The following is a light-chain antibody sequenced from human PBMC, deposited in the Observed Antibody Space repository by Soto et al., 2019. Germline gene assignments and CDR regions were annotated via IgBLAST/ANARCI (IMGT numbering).Light chain of an antibody. Sequence: DIQMTQSPSTLSASVGDRVTITFRASQSISSWLAWYQQKPGKAPKLLIYDASSLESGVPSRFSGSGSGTEFTLTISSLQPDDFATYYFQQYNSYLFTFGPGTKVDIK. CDR1: QSISSW. J-gene: IGKJ3*01. CDR3: QQYNSYLFT. V-gene: IGKV1-5*01. CDR2: DAS.